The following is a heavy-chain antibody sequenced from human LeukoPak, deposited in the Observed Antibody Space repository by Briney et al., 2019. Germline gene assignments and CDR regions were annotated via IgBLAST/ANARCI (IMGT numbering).Heavy chain of an antibody. J-gene: IGHJ4*02. CDR1: GGSISSSSYY. CDR3: ARGLYSNYLFDY. Sequence: SETLSLTCTVSGGSISSSSYYWGWIRQPPGKGLEWIGSIYYSGSTYYNPSLKSRVTISVDTSKNQFSLKLSSVTAADTAVYYCARGLYSNYLFDYWGQGTLVTVSS. D-gene: IGHD4-11*01. CDR2: IYYSGST. V-gene: IGHV4-39*01.